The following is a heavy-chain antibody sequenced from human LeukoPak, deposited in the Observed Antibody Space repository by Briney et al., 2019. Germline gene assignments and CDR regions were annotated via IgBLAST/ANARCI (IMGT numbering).Heavy chain of an antibody. CDR1: GFTFSSYA. Sequence: GGSPRLSCAASGFTFSSYAMSWVRQAPGKGLEWVSGVTISGATTYYADSVKGRLTISRDNSKSTLYLQMNSLRAEDTAVYYCATYGSGSYYRKAFDYWGQGTLVTVSP. D-gene: IGHD3-10*01. J-gene: IGHJ4*02. V-gene: IGHV3-23*01. CDR2: VTISGATT. CDR3: ATYGSGSYYRKAFDY.